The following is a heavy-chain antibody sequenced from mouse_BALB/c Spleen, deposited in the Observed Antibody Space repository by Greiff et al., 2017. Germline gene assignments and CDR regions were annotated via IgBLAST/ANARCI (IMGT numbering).Heavy chain of an antibody. J-gene: IGHJ1*01. CDR3: ASRVEYGNYDRYFDV. Sequence: EVQLQESGPGLVKPSQSLSLTCTVTGYSITSDYAWNWIRQFPGNKLEWMGYISYSGSTSYNPSLKSRISITRDTSKNQFFLQLNSVTTEDTATYYCASRVEYGNYDRYFDVWGAGTTVTVSS. D-gene: IGHD2-10*02. CDR2: ISYSGST. V-gene: IGHV3-2*02. CDR1: GYSITSDYA.